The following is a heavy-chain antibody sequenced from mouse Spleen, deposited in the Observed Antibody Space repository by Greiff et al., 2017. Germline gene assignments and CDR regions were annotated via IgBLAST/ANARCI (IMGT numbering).Heavy chain of an antibody. CDR1: GYTFTGYW. D-gene: IGHD2-5*01. V-gene: IGHV1-9*01. J-gene: IGHJ4*01. Sequence: QVQLQQSGAELMKPGASVKLSCKATGYTFTGYWIEWVKQRPGHGLEWIGEILSGSGSTNYNEKFKGKATFTADTSSNTVYMQLSSLTTEDSAIYYCARGPYSNYGYAMDYWGQGTSVTVSS. CDR2: ILSGSGST. CDR3: ARGPYSNYGYAMDY.